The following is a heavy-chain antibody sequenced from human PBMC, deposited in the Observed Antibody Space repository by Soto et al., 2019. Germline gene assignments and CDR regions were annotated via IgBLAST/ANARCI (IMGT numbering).Heavy chain of an antibody. CDR2: ISAYNGNT. Sequence: QVQLVQSGAEVKKHGASVKVSCKASGYTFTSYGVTWVRQAPGQGLEWMGWISAYNGNTNYAQKLQGRVTMTTDTYTSTAYMALRSLRSDDTAVYYCERETYDFVDYWGQGTLVTVSS. CDR3: ERETYDFVDY. J-gene: IGHJ4*02. CDR1: GYTFTSYG. V-gene: IGHV1-18*01. D-gene: IGHD3-3*01.